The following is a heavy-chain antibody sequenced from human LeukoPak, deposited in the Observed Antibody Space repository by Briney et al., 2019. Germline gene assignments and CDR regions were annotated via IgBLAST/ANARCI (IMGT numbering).Heavy chain of an antibody. V-gene: IGHV1-8*01. Sequence: ASVKVSCKASGYTFTSYDINWVRQATGQGLEWMGWMNPNSGNTGYAQKFQGRVSMTSNTSISTAYVELSSLSSEDTAVYYCARGLRREQQLLRAFDDWGQGTLVTVSS. D-gene: IGHD6-13*01. CDR3: ARGLRREQQLLRAFDD. CDR2: MNPNSGNT. CDR1: GYTFTSYD. J-gene: IGHJ4*02.